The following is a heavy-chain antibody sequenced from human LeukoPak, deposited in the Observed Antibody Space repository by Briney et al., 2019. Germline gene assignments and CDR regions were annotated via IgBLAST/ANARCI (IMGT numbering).Heavy chain of an antibody. CDR3: ARLDGYCSGGSCYSVSFVDP. V-gene: IGHV4-39*01. J-gene: IGHJ5*02. Sequence: SETLSLTCTVSGGSISSSNYYWGWIRQPPGKGLEWIGSIYYSGSTYYNPSLKSRVTISVDTSKNQFPLKLSSVTAADTAVYYCARLDGYCSGGSCYSVSFVDPWGQGTLVTVSS. CDR1: GGSISSSNYY. D-gene: IGHD2-15*01. CDR2: IYYSGST.